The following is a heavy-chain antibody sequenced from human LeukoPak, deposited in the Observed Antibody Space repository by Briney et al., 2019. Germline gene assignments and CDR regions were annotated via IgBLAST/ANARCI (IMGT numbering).Heavy chain of an antibody. J-gene: IGHJ2*01. CDR3: AAYGGDGYNPRNWYFDL. Sequence: GGSLRLSCAASGFTFSSYSMNWVRQAPGKGLEWVSSISSSSSYIYYADSVKGRFTISRDNAKNSLYLQMNSLRAEDTAVYYCAAYGGDGYNPRNWYFDLWGRGTLVTVSS. D-gene: IGHD5-24*01. V-gene: IGHV3-21*01. CDR1: GFTFSSYS. CDR2: ISSSSSYI.